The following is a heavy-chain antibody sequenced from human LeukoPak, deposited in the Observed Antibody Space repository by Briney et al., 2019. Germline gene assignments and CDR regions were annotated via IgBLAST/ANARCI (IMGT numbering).Heavy chain of an antibody. CDR3: ARGCSSCTTYYFDY. J-gene: IGHJ4*02. CDR2: IYYSGST. Sequence: PWETLSLTCTVSGGSISSGGYYWSWIRQHPGKGLEWIGYIYYSGSTYYNPSLKSRVTISVDTSKNQFSLKLSSVTAADTAVYYCARGCSSCTTYYFDYWGQGTLVTVSS. V-gene: IGHV4-31*03. D-gene: IGHD6-13*01. CDR1: GGSISSGGYY.